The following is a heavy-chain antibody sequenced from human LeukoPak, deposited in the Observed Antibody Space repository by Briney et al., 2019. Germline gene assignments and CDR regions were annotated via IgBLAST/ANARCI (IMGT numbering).Heavy chain of an antibody. CDR2: IKQDGSEK. J-gene: IGHJ4*02. Sequence: GGSLRLSCAASGFTFSCYWMSWVRQAPGKGLEWVANIKQDGSEKYYVDSVKGRFTISRDNAKNSLYLQMNSMRAEDTAVYYCARVSSDSSSWYYDYFDYWGQGTLVTVSS. CDR1: GFTFSCYW. CDR3: ARVSSDSSSWYYDYFDY. V-gene: IGHV3-7*01. D-gene: IGHD6-13*01.